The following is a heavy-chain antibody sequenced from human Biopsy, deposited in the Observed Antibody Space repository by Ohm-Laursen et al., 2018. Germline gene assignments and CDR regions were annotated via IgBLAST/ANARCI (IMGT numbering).Heavy chain of an antibody. CDR1: GGSFTGHY. CDR3: ARGSNDFGGLYFPR. D-gene: IGHD4-23*01. J-gene: IGHJ4*02. CDR2: ISYTGYT. V-gene: IGHV4-59*11. Sequence: GTLSLTCTVSGGSFTGHYWSWIRQPPGKGLEWIGRISYTGYTSYNASLKSRVTISVDTSRNHFSLRLSSLTAADTAVYYCARGSNDFGGLYFPRWGQGTLLTVSS.